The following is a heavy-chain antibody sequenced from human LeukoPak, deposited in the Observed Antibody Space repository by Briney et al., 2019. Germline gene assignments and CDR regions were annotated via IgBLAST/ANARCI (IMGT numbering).Heavy chain of an antibody. CDR1: GYSISSGYY. J-gene: IGHJ4*02. CDR3: ARAPVLRFLEWFFDY. V-gene: IGHV4-38-2*02. D-gene: IGHD3-3*01. Sequence: PSETLSLTCTVSGYSISSGYYWGWIRPPPGEGLEWIGRIYTSGSTNYNPSLKSRVTISVDTPKNQFSLKLSSVTAADTAVYYCARAPVLRFLEWFFDYWGQGTLVTVSS. CDR2: IYTSGST.